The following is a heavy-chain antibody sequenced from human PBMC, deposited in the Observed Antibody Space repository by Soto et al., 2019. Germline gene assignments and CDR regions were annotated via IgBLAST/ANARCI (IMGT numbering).Heavy chain of an antibody. Sequence: GASVKVSCKAIGYSFTSCYMHWVRQAPGQGLEWMGIINPSGGSTSYAQKFQGRVTMTRDTSTSTVYMELSSLRSEDTAVYYCARDLTHYYDSSGYYSSHFDYWGQGTLVTVSS. CDR2: INPSGGST. CDR1: GYSFTSCY. V-gene: IGHV1-46*03. J-gene: IGHJ4*02. D-gene: IGHD3-22*01. CDR3: ARDLTHYYDSSGYYSSHFDY.